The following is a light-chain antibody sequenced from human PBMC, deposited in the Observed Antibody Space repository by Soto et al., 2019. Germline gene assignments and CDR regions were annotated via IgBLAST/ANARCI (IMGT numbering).Light chain of an antibody. J-gene: IGLJ2*01. CDR3: CSNVTNTPMV. V-gene: IGLV2-23*01. Sequence: QSVLTQPASVSVSPGQSITIYCTGTSSDVENYNLVSWYQHHPGKAPKLMIYDGNKRPSGVSNRLSGSKSGNTASLTISGLKAEVEADYYFCSNVTNTPMVLCGGTKLTVL. CDR2: DGN. CDR1: SSDVENYNL.